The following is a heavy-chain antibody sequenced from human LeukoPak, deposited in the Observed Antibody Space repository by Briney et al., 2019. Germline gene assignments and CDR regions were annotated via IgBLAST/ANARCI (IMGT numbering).Heavy chain of an antibody. CDR1: GGSFSGYY. CDR3: ARHAIEMITFGGVNDGLDY. V-gene: IGHV4-34*01. D-gene: IGHD3-16*01. J-gene: IGHJ4*02. CDR2: INHSGST. Sequence: SETLSLTCAVYGGSFSGYYRSWIRQPPGKGLEWIGEINHSGSTNYNPSLKSRVTISVDTSKNQFSLKLSSVTAADTAVYYCARHAIEMITFGGVNDGLDYWGQGTLVTVSS.